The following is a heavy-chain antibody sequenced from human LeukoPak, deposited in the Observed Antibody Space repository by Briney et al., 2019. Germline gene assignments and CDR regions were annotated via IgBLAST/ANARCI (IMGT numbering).Heavy chain of an antibody. V-gene: IGHV3-30*03. Sequence: GGSLRLSCAASGFTFSSYGIHWVRLAPGKGLEWVAVISDDATRKYYADPVQGRFTISRDNSRNTLYLQMNSLRAEDMAVYYCAREFSGYAFDIWGQGTMVTVSS. CDR1: GFTFSSYG. D-gene: IGHD5-12*01. J-gene: IGHJ3*02. CDR2: ISDDATRK. CDR3: AREFSGYAFDI.